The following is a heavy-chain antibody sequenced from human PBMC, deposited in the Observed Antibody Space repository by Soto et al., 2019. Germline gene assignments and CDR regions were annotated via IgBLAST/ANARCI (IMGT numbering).Heavy chain of an antibody. CDR3: ASNNITETTPYPYYYYYYYMDV. D-gene: IGHD1-7*01. CDR1: GGSISSGGYY. Sequence: PSETLSLTCTVSGGSISSGGYYWSWIRQHPGKGLEWIGYIYYSGSTYYNPSLKSRVTISVDTSKNQFSLKLSSVTAADTAVYYCASNNITETTPYPYYYYYYYMDVWGKGTTVTVSS. J-gene: IGHJ6*03. CDR2: IYYSGST. V-gene: IGHV4-31*03.